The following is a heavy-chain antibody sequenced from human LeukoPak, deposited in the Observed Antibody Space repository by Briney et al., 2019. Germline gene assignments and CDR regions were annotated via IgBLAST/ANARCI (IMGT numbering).Heavy chain of an antibody. CDR1: GGSISSYY. CDR2: IYYSGST. D-gene: IGHD5-24*01. J-gene: IGHJ4*02. CDR3: ARVKDGYNFVDY. Sequence: SETLSLTCTVSGGSISSYYWSWIRQPPGKGLEWIGYIYYSGSTNYNPSLKSRVTISVDTSKNQFSLKLSSVTAADTAVHYCARVKDGYNFVDYWGQGTLVTVSS. V-gene: IGHV4-59*01.